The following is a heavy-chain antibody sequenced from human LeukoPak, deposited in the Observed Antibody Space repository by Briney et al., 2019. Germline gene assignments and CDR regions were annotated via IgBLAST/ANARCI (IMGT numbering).Heavy chain of an antibody. Sequence: GGSLRLSCTDSGVTFSNYAMHWVRRPPGRGLEWVAVISFDGTNKYYGDSVEGRFSVSRDNSKNTVYLQMNSLRPDDTAMYYCATDYGDYEPIDYWGQGTLVTVSS. CDR3: ATDYGDYEPIDY. CDR2: ISFDGTNK. D-gene: IGHD4-17*01. J-gene: IGHJ4*02. V-gene: IGHV3-30*04. CDR1: GVTFSNYA.